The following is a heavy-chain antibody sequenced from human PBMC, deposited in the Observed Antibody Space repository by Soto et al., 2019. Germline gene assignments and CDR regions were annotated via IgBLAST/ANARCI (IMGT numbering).Heavy chain of an antibody. CDR2: ISGSGGST. CDR1: GFTFSSYA. CDR3: AKDIVVVPAAIYYYYGMDV. Sequence: VSLRLSCAASGFTFSSYAMSWVRQAPGKGLEWVSAISGSGGSTYYADSVKGRFTISRDNSKNTLYLQMNSLRAEDTAVYYCAKDIVVVPAAIYYYYGMDVWGQGTTVTVSS. V-gene: IGHV3-23*01. D-gene: IGHD2-2*02. J-gene: IGHJ6*02.